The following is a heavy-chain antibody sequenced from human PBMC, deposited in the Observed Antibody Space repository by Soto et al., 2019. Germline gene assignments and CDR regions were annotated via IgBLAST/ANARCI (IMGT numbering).Heavy chain of an antibody. J-gene: IGHJ5*02. CDR2: TYFRSKWYN. Sequence: SQTLSLTCAISGDSVSSNTASWNWIRQSPSRGLEWLGRTYFRSKWYNDYAVSVKSRISINPDTSNNQFSLLLNSVTPQDTAVYFCAKGDNLGPKTGYAFDPWGQGIMVTVSS. V-gene: IGHV6-1*01. CDR1: GDSVSSNTAS. D-gene: IGHD5-12*01. CDR3: AKGDNLGPKTGYAFDP.